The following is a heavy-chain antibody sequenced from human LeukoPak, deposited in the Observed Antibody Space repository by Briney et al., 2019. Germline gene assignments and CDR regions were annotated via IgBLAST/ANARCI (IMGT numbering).Heavy chain of an antibody. CDR2: IYYSGST. CDR1: GGSISSYY. V-gene: IGHV4-39*07. Sequence: PSETLSLTCTVSGGSISSYYWGWIRQPPGKGLEWIGSIYYSGSTYYNPSLKSRVTISVDTSKNQFSLKLSSVTAADTAVYYCASLVGATPRGYWGQGTLVTVSS. D-gene: IGHD1-26*01. J-gene: IGHJ4*02. CDR3: ASLVGATPRGY.